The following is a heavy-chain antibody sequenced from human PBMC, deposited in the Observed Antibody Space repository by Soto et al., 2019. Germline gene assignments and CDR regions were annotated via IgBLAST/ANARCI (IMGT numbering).Heavy chain of an antibody. CDR2: IYHSGSI. J-gene: IGHJ5*02. CDR1: GGSISSSKW. V-gene: IGHV4-4*02. CDR3: ASQVATICTGYFDP. Sequence: QMQLQESGPGLVKPSGTLSLTCAVSGGSISSSKWWSWVRQSPGKGLEWIGEIYHSGSINYNPSLKSRVTISVDKSKNQFSLKLRFVTAADTAVYYCASQVATICTGYFDPWGQGTLVTVSS. D-gene: IGHD5-12*01.